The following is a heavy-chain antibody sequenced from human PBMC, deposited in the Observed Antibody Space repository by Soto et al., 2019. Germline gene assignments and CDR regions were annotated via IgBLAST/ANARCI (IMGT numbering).Heavy chain of an antibody. CDR1: GYTFTSYG. CDR2: ISAYNGNT. D-gene: IGHD3-10*01. CDR3: ARRQSMVRGHY. V-gene: IGHV1-18*04. J-gene: IGHJ4*02. Sequence: QVQLVQSGAEVKNPGASVKVSCKASGYTFTSYGISWVRQAPGQGLEWMGWISAYNGNTNYAQKLQGRVTMTTDTTTSTAYLGLRSLRSDETAVFSCARRQSMVRGHYSGQEAPVTV.